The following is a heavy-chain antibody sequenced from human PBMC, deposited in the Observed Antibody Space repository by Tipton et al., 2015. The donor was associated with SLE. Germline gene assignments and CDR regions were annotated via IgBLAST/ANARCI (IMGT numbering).Heavy chain of an antibody. D-gene: IGHD1-26*01. CDR2: IYYSGST. CDR3: AREVVGADDAFDI. J-gene: IGHJ3*02. V-gene: IGHV4-59*01. Sequence: LRLSCTVSGGSISSYYWSWIRQPPGKGLEWIGYIYYSGSTNYNPSLKSRATISVNTSKNQFSLKLSSVTAADTAVYYCAREVVGADDAFDIWGQGTMVSVSS. CDR1: GGSISSYY.